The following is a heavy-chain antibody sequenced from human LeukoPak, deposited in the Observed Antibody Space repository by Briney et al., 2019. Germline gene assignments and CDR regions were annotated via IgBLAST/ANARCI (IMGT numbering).Heavy chain of an antibody. J-gene: IGHJ4*02. CDR2: INSDGTST. V-gene: IGHV3-74*01. D-gene: IGHD1-26*01. CDR1: GFTFSSYW. Sequence: GGSLRLSCAASGFTFSSYWMHWVRQAPGKGLVWVSRINSDGTSTSYADSVKGRFTISRDNAKNTLYLQMNSLRVEDTAVYYCARYKLTPSGSYYGFDYWGQGTLVTVSS. CDR3: ARYKLTPSGSYYGFDY.